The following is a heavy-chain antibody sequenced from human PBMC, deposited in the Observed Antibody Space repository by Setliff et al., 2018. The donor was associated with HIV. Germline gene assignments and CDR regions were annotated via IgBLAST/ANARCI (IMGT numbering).Heavy chain of an antibody. CDR3: ATKRGWDYVHHDAFDY. Sequence: PGGSLRLSCATSGFTFSNAWMKWVRQGQGKGLEWIGRIKSKNVGGTIEYATFVKGRFTISRDDSKNTVYLQMNSLEVEDTAVYYCATKRGWDYVHHDAFDYWGQGTMVTVSS. V-gene: IGHV3-15*01. CDR1: GFTFSNAW. D-gene: IGHD1-7*01. CDR2: IKSKNVGGTI. J-gene: IGHJ3*01.